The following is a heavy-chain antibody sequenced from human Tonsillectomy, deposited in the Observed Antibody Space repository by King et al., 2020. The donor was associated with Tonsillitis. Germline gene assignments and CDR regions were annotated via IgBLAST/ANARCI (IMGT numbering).Heavy chain of an antibody. Sequence: VQLVESGGGVVQPGXSLRVSCAAXGXNFXSXGMHWVRQAPGKGLEWVAVISYDGSNKYYVDSVKGRFTISRDNSKNTLYLQMNSLRAEDTAVYYCAXXXXAXXXIXXXYGXXVWGXXTTVTV. CDR2: ISYDGSNK. J-gene: IGHJ6*01. CDR1: GXNFXSXG. CDR3: AXXXXAXXXIXXXYGXXV. V-gene: IGHV3-30*03.